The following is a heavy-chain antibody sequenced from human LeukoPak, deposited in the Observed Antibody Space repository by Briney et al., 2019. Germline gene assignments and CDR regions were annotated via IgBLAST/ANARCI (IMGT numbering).Heavy chain of an antibody. CDR2: SSAYNGNT. CDR3: ARDSTIRNYYYGMDV. CDR1: GYTCTSYG. J-gene: IGHJ6*02. V-gene: IGHV1-18*01. Sequence: GASVKLSCKASGYTCTSYGISWGRQAPGQGLEWMGWSSAYNGNTNHAQKLQGRVTMTTDTSTSTAYMELRSLRSDDTAVYYCARDSTIRNYYYGMDVWGQGTTVTVSS. D-gene: IGHD4/OR15-4a*01.